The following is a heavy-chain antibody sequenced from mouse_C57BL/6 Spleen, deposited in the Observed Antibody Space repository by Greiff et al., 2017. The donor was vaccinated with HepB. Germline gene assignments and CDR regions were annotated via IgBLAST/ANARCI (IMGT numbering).Heavy chain of an antibody. Sequence: QVQLKQPGTELVKPGASVKLSCKASGYTFTSYWMHWVKQRPGQGLEWIGNINPSNGGTNYNEKLKSKATLTVDKSSSTAYMQLSSLTSEDSAVYYGARPLLEVYYYAMDYWGQGTSVTVSS. D-gene: IGHD2-14*01. CDR1: GYTFTSYW. CDR2: INPSNGGT. J-gene: IGHJ4*01. CDR3: ARPLLEVYYYAMDY. V-gene: IGHV1-53*01.